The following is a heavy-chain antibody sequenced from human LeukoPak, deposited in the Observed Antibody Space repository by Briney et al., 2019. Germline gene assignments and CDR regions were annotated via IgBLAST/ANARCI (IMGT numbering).Heavy chain of an antibody. J-gene: IGHJ4*02. CDR2: IYSGGST. V-gene: IGHV3-53*01. CDR3: ARGRKYSSGWSICHS. Sequence: PGGSLRLSCAASGFTVSNNYVSWVRQAPGKGLEWVSVIYSGGSTYYADSVKGRFTISRDNSKNTLYLQMNNLRAEDTAVYYCARGRKYSSGWSICHSWGQGTLVTVSS. D-gene: IGHD6-19*01. CDR1: GFTVSNNY.